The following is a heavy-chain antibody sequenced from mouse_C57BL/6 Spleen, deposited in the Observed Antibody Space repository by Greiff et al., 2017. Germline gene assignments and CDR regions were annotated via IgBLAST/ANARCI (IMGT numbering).Heavy chain of an antibody. D-gene: IGHD2-1*01. CDR1: GYTFTDYY. CDR3: AREEGIYYGNYGFAY. V-gene: IGHV1-76*01. J-gene: IGHJ3*01. Sequence: VQLQQSGAELVRPGASVKLSCKASGYTFTDYYINWVKQRPGQGLEWIARIYPGSGNTYYNEKFKGKATLTAEKSSSTAYMQLSSLTSEDSAVYFCAREEGIYYGNYGFAYWGQGTLVTVSA. CDR2: IYPGSGNT.